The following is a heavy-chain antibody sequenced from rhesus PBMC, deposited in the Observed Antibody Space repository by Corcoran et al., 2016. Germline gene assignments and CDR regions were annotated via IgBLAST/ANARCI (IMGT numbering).Heavy chain of an antibody. CDR1: VLSFSDYY. Sequence: EVQLVESGGGLAKPGGSLRFSCAASVLSFSDYYMYWVRSAPGKGLEWVSRISNGGGSTWYADAVKGRFTISRENAKNTLYLQMDSLRAEDTAVYYCAGDGFYSKGTYYFDYWGQGVLVAVSS. CDR2: ISNGGGST. J-gene: IGHJ4*01. V-gene: IGHV3-178*01. D-gene: IGHD4-23*01. CDR3: AGDGFYSKGTYYFDY.